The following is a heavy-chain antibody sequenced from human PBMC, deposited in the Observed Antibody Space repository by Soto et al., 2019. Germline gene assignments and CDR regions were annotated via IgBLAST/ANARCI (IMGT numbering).Heavy chain of an antibody. D-gene: IGHD2-2*01. V-gene: IGHV1-3*01. Sequence: ASVTVSWTARGYTLTSYAMHWVRQAPGQRLEWMGWINAGNGNTKYSQKFQGRVTITRDTSASTAYMELSSLRSEDTAVYYCARAAIVVVPAARLGYWGQGTLVTVSS. CDR2: INAGNGNT. J-gene: IGHJ4*02. CDR1: GYTLTSYA. CDR3: ARAAIVVVPAARLGY.